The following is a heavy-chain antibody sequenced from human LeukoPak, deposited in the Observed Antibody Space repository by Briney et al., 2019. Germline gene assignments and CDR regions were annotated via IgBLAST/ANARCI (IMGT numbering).Heavy chain of an antibody. J-gene: IGHJ4*02. V-gene: IGHV3-15*01. CDR1: GFTFDDYG. D-gene: IGHD5-12*01. CDR2: IKSKTDGGTT. Sequence: PGGSLRLSCAASGFTFDDYGMSWVRQAPGKGLKWVGRIKSKTDGGTTDYAAPVKGRFTISRDDSKNTLYLQMNSLKTEDTAVYYCTTESPSGYANGDYWGQGTLVTVSS. CDR3: TTESPSGYANGDY.